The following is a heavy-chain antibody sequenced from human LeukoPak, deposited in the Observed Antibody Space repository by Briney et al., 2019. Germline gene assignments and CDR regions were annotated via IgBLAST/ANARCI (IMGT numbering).Heavy chain of an antibody. J-gene: IGHJ5*02. Sequence: PSETLFLTCTVSGGSISSSIYYLAWIRQPRVKGLEWIGSVYYSGSAYYNPSLKSRVTISVDTHKNQFSLKLRSMSAADTALYFYARVGMGRGENWFDPWGQGTLVTVSS. V-gene: IGHV4-39*01. D-gene: IGHD3-10*01. CDR2: VYYSGSA. CDR3: ARVGMGRGENWFDP. CDR1: GGSISSSIYY.